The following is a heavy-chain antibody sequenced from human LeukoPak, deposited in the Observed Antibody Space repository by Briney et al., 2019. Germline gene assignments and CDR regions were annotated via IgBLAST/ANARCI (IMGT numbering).Heavy chain of an antibody. V-gene: IGHV3-74*01. CDR3: ARGTAGYHSSYFDY. D-gene: IGHD3-16*02. Sequence: GGSLRLSCAASGFTFGSPWMHWVRQAPGKGLVWVSRINSDGSATAYADSVKGRFTISGDNAENTLYLQMNSLRAEDTAVNYCARGTAGYHSSYFDYWGQGTLVTVSS. CDR2: INSDGSAT. J-gene: IGHJ4*02. CDR1: GFTFGSPW.